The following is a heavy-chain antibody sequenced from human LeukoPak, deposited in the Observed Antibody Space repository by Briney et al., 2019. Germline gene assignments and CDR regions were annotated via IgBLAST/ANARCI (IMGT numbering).Heavy chain of an antibody. CDR3: ATGRWFYGSGSYYTGYFDY. CDR2: FDPEDGET. V-gene: IGHV1-24*01. D-gene: IGHD3-10*01. J-gene: IGHJ4*02. CDR1: GYTLTELS. Sequence: GASVEVSCKVSGYTLTELSMHWVRQAPGKGLEWMGGFDPEDGETIYAQKFQGRVTMTEDTSTDTAYMELSSLRSEDTAVYYCATGRWFYGSGSYYTGYFDYWGQGTLVTVSS.